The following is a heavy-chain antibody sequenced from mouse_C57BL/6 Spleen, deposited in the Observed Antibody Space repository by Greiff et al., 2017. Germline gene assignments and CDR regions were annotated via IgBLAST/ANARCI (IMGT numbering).Heavy chain of an antibody. CDR2: INPNYGTT. V-gene: IGHV1-39*01. CDR3: ASSLTLDAWFAY. J-gene: IGHJ3*01. Sequence: EVQLKQSGPELVKPGASVKISCKASGYSFTDYNMNWVKQSNGKSLEWIGVINPNYGTTSYNQQFTGKATLTVDHSSSTSYMQLNSLSSYDSAVYYCASSLTLDAWFAYWGQGTLVTVSA. CDR1: GYSFTDYN. D-gene: IGHD5-1*01.